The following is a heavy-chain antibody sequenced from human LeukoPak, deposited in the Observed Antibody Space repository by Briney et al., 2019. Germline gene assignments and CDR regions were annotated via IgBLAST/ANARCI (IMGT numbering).Heavy chain of an antibody. CDR2: IYYSGST. CDR3: AGQVGSSNFDY. Sequence: SETLSLTCTVSGGSISSYYWSWIRQPPGKGLEWIGSIYYSGSTYYNPSLKSRVTISVDTSKNQFSLKLSSVTAADTAVYYCAGQVGSSNFDYWGQGTLVTVSS. J-gene: IGHJ4*02. D-gene: IGHD6-6*01. CDR1: GGSISSYY. V-gene: IGHV4-59*05.